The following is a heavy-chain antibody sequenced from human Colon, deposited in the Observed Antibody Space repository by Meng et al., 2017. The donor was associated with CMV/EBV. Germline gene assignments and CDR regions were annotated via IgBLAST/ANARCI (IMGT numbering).Heavy chain of an antibody. J-gene: IGHJ1*01. V-gene: IGHV1-2*02. Sequence: QVQLVQAGAEVKKPGASVKVSCKASGYTFTGYYMHWVRQSPGQGLEWMGWINPNSGGTNYAQKFQGRVTMTRDTSISTAYMELSRLRSDDTAVYYCATVSSGYYLYFQHWGQGTLVTVSS. CDR3: ATVSSGYYLYFQH. CDR1: GYTFTGYY. CDR2: INPNSGGT. D-gene: IGHD3-22*01.